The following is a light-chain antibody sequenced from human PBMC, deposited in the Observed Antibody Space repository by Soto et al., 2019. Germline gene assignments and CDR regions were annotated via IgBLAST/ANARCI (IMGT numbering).Light chain of an antibody. V-gene: IGLV2-14*01. Sequence: QSVLTQPASVSGSPGQSITLSCTGTNSDIGGYNIVSWYQQHPRKAPKLMIYDVSIRPSGVSDRFSGSKSANTASLTISGLQPEDEADYYCTSYATGGTHVFGTGTKVTVL. CDR3: TSYATGGTHV. J-gene: IGLJ1*01. CDR2: DVS. CDR1: NSDIGGYNI.